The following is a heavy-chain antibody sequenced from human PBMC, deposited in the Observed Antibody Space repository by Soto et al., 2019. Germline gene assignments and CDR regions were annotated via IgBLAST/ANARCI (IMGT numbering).Heavy chain of an antibody. V-gene: IGHV3-74*01. CDR2: GNGDGGTT. CDR3: VRGSAWSNFDC. D-gene: IGHD2-8*01. J-gene: IGHJ4*02. Sequence: EVQLVESGGGLVQPGGSLRLSCVASGFTFSSYWMHWVRQVPGKGMVWVSRGNGDGGTTAYADSVKGRFTISRDNAKNTRFLQMTSLRAEDTAVYYCVRGSAWSNFDCWGQGTLVTVSS. CDR1: GFTFSSYW.